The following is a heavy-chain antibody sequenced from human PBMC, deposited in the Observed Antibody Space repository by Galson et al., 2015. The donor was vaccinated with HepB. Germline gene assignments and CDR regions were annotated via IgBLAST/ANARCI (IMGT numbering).Heavy chain of an antibody. Sequence: VKVSCKASGGTFSNYAIIWVRQAPGQGLEWMVRIIPILDIANYAQKFQGRVTITADKSTSTTYMKLSSLRSEDTAVYYCGEGNDAFDIWGQGTMVTVSS. J-gene: IGHJ3*02. CDR1: GGTFSNYA. CDR2: IIPILDIA. V-gene: IGHV1-69*04. CDR3: GEGNDAFDI. D-gene: IGHD1-26*01.